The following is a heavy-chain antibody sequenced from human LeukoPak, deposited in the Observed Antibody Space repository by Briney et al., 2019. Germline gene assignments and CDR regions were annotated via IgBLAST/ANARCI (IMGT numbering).Heavy chain of an antibody. J-gene: IGHJ4*02. V-gene: IGHV3-30-3*01. CDR1: GFTFSSYA. Sequence: GGSLRLSCAASGFTFSSYAMHWVRQAPGKGLEWVAFISYDGSNKYYADSVKGRFTISRDNSKNTPYLQMNSLRAEDTAVYYCARDRMDYDGSGMVGYWGEGTLVTVSS. D-gene: IGHD3-10*01. CDR2: ISYDGSNK. CDR3: ARDRMDYDGSGMVGY.